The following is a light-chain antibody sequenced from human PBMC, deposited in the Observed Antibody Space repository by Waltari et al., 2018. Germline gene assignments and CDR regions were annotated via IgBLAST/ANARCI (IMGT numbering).Light chain of an antibody. J-gene: IGLJ1*01. Sequence: SSELTQDPAVSVALGQTARITGQGASLSYYYANGYRKKPGQAPLLVMYGKNNRPSGIPDRFSGSYSGDTASLTITGAQAEDEADYYCNSRDSTGNPFVFGPATKVTVL. V-gene: IGLV3-19*01. CDR3: NSRDSTGNPFV. CDR2: GKN. CDR1: SLSYYY.